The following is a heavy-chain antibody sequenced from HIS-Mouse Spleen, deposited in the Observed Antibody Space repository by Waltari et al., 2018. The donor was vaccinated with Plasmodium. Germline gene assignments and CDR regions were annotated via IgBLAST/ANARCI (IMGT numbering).Heavy chain of an antibody. CDR2: INHSGST. V-gene: IGHV4-34*01. CDR1: GGPFIGSY. D-gene: IGHD3-3*01. Sequence: QVQLQQWGAGLLNPSETLPPPSAAYGGPFIGSYCTWIRQPPGKGLEWIGEINHSGSTNYNPSLKSRVTISVDTSKNQFSLKLSSVTAADTAVYYCARVTSSGVYWYFDLWGRGTLVTVSS. J-gene: IGHJ2*01. CDR3: ARVTSSGVYWYFDL.